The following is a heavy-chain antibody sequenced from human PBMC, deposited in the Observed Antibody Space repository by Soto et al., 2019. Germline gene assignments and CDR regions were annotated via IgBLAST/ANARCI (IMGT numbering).Heavy chain of an antibody. Sequence: QVQLVESGGGLVKPGGSLRLSCVASGFTFSDYYMTWIRQAPGKGLEWVSCISGSGSSIYYADSMKGRFTISRDNPRNSLYLQINSLRAEDTAVYYCARERESSDDNCYRLFSSWGQGALVTVSS. CDR2: ISGSGSSI. D-gene: IGHD2-15*01. CDR3: ARERESSDDNCYRLFSS. CDR1: GFTFSDYY. J-gene: IGHJ1*01. V-gene: IGHV3-11*01.